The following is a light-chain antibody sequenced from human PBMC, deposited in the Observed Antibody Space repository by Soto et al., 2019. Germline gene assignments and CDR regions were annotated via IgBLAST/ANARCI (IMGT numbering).Light chain of an antibody. V-gene: IGLV1-44*01. J-gene: IGLJ3*02. CDR2: NDD. Sequence: QSVLTQPPSVSGTPGLRVNISCSGGISNIGKDTVNWYQQLPGTAPKLLMFNDDKRPSGVPDRFSGSRSGTSASLAISGLQSDDGAVYFFSTGDDSLNVWVFGGGPKLTVL. CDR3: STGDDSLNVWV. CDR1: ISNIGKDT.